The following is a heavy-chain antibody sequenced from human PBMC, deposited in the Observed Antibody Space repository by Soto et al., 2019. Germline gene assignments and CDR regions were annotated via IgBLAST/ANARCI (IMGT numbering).Heavy chain of an antibody. CDR2: ISAYNGNT. CDR1: GYTFTSYG. V-gene: IGHV1-18*01. J-gene: IGHJ4*02. D-gene: IGHD3-22*01. CDR3: AREVTDLDYYDSSGYSYYFDY. Sequence: ASVKVSCKASGYTFTSYGIGWVRQAPGQGLEWMGWISAYNGNTNYAQKLQGRVTMTTDTSTSTAYMELRSLRSDDTAVYYCAREVTDLDYYDSSGYSYYFDYWGQGTLVTVSS.